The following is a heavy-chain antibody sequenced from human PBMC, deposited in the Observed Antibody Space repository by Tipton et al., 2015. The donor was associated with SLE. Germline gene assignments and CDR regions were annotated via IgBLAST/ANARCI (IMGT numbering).Heavy chain of an antibody. J-gene: IGHJ3*02. CDR2: INYSGST. Sequence: LRLSCTASGGSIRSYYWTWIRRPPGKALEWIWYINYSGSTNYNPSLKSRVTISVDTSKNQFSLKMSSVTASDTASYYCAREGWHVGVHVFDMWGQGTVVTVSS. D-gene: IGHD1-26*01. CDR1: GGSIRSYY. V-gene: IGHV4-4*08. CDR3: AREGWHVGVHVFDM.